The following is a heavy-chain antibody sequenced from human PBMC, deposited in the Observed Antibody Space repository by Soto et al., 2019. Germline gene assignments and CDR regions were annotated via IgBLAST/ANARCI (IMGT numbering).Heavy chain of an antibody. Sequence: PGGSLRLSCVASGFPFRSYAISWVRQTPGKGLEWVSGISGSGGRTYYADSVKGRFTISRDNSDNTLSLQMHILRVEDTAVYFCAKGGYYSLFDIWGQGTVVTVSS. CDR3: AKGGYYSLFDI. D-gene: IGHD3-16*01. J-gene: IGHJ3*02. CDR1: GFPFRSYA. CDR2: ISGSGGRT. V-gene: IGHV3-23*01.